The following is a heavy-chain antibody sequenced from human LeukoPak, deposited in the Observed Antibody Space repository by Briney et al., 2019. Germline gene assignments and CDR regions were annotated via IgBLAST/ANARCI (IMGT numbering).Heavy chain of an antibody. CDR3: AKSSYYDSSGYYREYCFDY. J-gene: IGHJ4*02. CDR1: GFTFSSYA. D-gene: IGHD3-22*01. V-gene: IGHV3-23*01. Sequence: PGGSLRLSCAASGFTFSSYAMSWVRQAPGKGLEWVSSVSGSGGSTYYADSVKGRFTISRDNSKSTLFLQMNSLRAEDTAVYYCAKSSYYDSSGYYREYCFDYWGQGTLVTVSS. CDR2: VSGSGGST.